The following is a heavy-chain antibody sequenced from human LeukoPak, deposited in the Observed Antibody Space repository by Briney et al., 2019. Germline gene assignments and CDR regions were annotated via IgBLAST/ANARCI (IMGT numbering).Heavy chain of an antibody. D-gene: IGHD3-3*01. V-gene: IGHV4-4*07. CDR2: IYTSGST. CDR3: AQSYYDFWSGPLGF. Sequence: SETLSLTCTVSGGSIGNYYWSWIRQPPGKGLEWIGRIYTSGSTNYNPSFKSQVTMSIDTSKNHLSLKLISVTAADTAMYYCAQSYYDFWSGPLGFWGQGTLLTVSS. J-gene: IGHJ4*02. CDR1: GGSIGNYY.